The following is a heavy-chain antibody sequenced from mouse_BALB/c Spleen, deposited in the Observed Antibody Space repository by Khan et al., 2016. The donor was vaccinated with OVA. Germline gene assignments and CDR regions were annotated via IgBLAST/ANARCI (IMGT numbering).Heavy chain of an antibody. Sequence: QVQLKESGPGLVAPSQSLSITCTVSGFSLTNYGVNWVRQPPGKGLEWRGVIWAGGGKNYNWAPLSRLSISKDNSKSKVFLKMNSLPTDDTAMYFCARNREPDYFDYWGQGTTLTVSS. CDR1: GFSLTNYG. CDR3: ARNREPDYFDY. V-gene: IGHV2-9*02. CDR2: IWAGGGK. J-gene: IGHJ2*01.